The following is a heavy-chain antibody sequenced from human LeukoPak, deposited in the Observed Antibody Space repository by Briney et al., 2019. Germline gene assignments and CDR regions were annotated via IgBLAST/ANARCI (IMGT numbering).Heavy chain of an antibody. V-gene: IGHV3-53*04. J-gene: IGHJ6*02. Sequence: GGSLRLSCAASGFTVSSNYMNWVRQAPGKGLGWVSVIYTGGNTYYADSAKGRFTISRHNSKNTLYLQINSLRAEDTAVYYCAGALGRQDYYYYGMDVWGQGTTVTVSS. CDR1: GFTVSSNY. CDR3: AGALGRQDYYYYGMDV. D-gene: IGHD2-15*01. CDR2: IYTGGNT.